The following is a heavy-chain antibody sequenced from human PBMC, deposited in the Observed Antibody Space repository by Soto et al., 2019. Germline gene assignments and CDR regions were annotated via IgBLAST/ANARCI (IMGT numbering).Heavy chain of an antibody. CDR2: ISGSGGST. Sequence: GGSLRLSCAASGFTFSSYAMSWVRQAPGKGLEWVSAISGSGGSTYYADSVKGRFTISRDNSDNTLYMQMNSLRAEDTAIYYCAKGSGVVTAIPFEHWGQGTPVTVSS. CDR3: AKGSGVVTAIPFEH. V-gene: IGHV3-23*01. D-gene: IGHD2-21*02. CDR1: GFTFSSYA. J-gene: IGHJ1*01.